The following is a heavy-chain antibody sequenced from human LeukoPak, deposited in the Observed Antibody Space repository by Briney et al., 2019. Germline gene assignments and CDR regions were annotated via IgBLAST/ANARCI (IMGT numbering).Heavy chain of an antibody. V-gene: IGHV3-66*01. J-gene: IGHJ3*02. CDR2: IYSGGST. Sequence: PGGSLRLSCAASGFTVSSNYMSWVRQAPGKGLEWVSVIYSGGSTYYADSVKGRFTISRDNSKNTLYLQMNSLRAEDTAVYYCARARATVTRISSFDIWGQGTMVTVSS. D-gene: IGHD4-17*01. CDR3: ARARATVTRISSFDI. CDR1: GFTVSSNY.